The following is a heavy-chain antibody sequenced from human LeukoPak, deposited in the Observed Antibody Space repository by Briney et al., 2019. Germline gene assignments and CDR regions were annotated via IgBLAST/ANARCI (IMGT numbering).Heavy chain of an antibody. CDR3: ALGGYCGRSSCYSFDY. CDR2: IYYSGST. J-gene: IGHJ4*02. D-gene: IGHD2-2*01. V-gene: IGHV4-59*01. Sequence: SETLSLTCTVSGDSISSYYWSWIRQPPGKGLEWIGYIYYSGSTKYNPSLKSRVTISVDTSRNQFSLKLSSVTAADTAVYYCALGGYCGRSSCYSFDYCGQGTLVTVSS. CDR1: GDSISSYY.